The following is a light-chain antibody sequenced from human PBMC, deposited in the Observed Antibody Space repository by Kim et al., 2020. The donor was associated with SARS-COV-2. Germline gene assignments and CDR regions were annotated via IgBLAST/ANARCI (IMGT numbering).Light chain of an antibody. J-gene: IGKJ3*01. CDR1: QDINNY. V-gene: IGKV1-33*01. Sequence: ESVGGRVTITCRASQDINNYLSWYQQKPGKAPKLLISAASNLETGVPSRFSGSKSGTDFTFTISSLLPEDVGTYYCQQAATVPRTFGPRTKVDIK. CDR3: QQAATVPRT. CDR2: AAS.